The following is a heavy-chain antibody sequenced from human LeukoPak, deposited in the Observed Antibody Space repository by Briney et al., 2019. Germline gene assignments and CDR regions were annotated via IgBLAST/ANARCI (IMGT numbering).Heavy chain of an antibody. CDR2: IRYDGSNK. CDR1: GFTFSSYG. D-gene: IGHD1-26*01. V-gene: IGHV3-30*02. CDR3: AKDQVGATYFDY. J-gene: IGHJ4*02. Sequence: GGSLRLSCAASGFTFSSYGMHWVRQPPGKGLAWVAFIRYDGSNKYYADSVKGRFTISRDNSKNTLYLQMNSLRAEDTAVYYCAKDQVGATYFDYWGQGTLVTVSS.